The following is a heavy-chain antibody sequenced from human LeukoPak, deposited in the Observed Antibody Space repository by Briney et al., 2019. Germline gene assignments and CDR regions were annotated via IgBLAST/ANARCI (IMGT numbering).Heavy chain of an antibody. CDR1: GFTFSGYS. D-gene: IGHD3-22*01. J-gene: IGHJ5*02. CDR2: ISSSSSYI. Sequence: GGSLRLSCAASGFTFSGYSMNWVRQAPGKGLEWVSSISSSSSYIYYADSVKGRFTISRDNSKSTLYLQMNSLRAEDTAVYYCAKDRYYYDSSGYYWFDPWGQGTLVTVSS. V-gene: IGHV3-21*04. CDR3: AKDRYYYDSSGYYWFDP.